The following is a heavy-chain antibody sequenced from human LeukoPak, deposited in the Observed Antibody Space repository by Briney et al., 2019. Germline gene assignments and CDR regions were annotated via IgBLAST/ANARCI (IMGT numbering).Heavy chain of an antibody. CDR1: GGSISTHY. D-gene: IGHD3-16*01. J-gene: IGHJ4*02. CDR2: INHSGST. Sequence: SETLSLTCTVSGGSISTHYWSWIRQPPGKGREWIGEINHSGSTKYNPSLKSRVTISVDTSKNQFSLKLSSVTAADTAVYYCARGGGLGLRYWGQGTLVTVSS. CDR3: ARGGGLGLRY. V-gene: IGHV4-34*01.